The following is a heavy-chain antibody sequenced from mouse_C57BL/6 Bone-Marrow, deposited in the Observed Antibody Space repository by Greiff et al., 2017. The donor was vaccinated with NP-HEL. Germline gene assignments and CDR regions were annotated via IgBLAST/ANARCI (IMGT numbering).Heavy chain of an antibody. V-gene: IGHV5-6*01. CDR1: GFTFSSYG. D-gene: IGHD2-3*01. J-gene: IGHJ3*01. Sequence: EVQVVESGGDLVKPGGSLKLSCAASGFTFSSYGMSWVRQPPDTRLEWVATISSGGSYTYYPDSVKGRFTISRDNAKNTLYLQMSMLKSEDTAMYYCARHPLYDGCPFAYWGQGTLVTVSA. CDR2: ISSGGSYT. CDR3: ARHPLYDGCPFAY.